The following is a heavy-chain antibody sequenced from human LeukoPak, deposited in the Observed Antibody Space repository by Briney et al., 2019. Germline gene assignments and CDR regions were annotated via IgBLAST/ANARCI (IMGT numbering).Heavy chain of an antibody. CDR1: GYTFTNYY. D-gene: IGHD2-15*01. V-gene: IGHV1-46*01. CDR3: ARAGAVVDNWFDP. J-gene: IGHJ5*02. Sequence: ASVKVSCKASGYTFTNYYIHWVRQAPGQGLECMGIINPSGGSTSYAQKFQGRVTMTRDMSTSTVYMELSSLRSEDTAVYYCARAGAVVDNWFDPWGQGTLVTVSS. CDR2: INPSGGST.